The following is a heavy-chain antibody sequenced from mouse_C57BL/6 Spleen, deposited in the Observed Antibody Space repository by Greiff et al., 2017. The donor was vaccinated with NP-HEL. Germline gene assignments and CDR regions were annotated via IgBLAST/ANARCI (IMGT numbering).Heavy chain of an antibody. V-gene: IGHV14-4*01. CDR3: TRGGYYGAY. J-gene: IGHJ3*01. D-gene: IGHD2-3*01. CDR2: IDPENGDT. Sequence: VQLQQSGAELVRPGASVKLSCTASGFNIKDDYMHWVKQRPEQGLEWIGWIDPENGDTEYASKFQGKATITADTSSNTAYLQLSSLTSEDTAVYYCTRGGYYGAYWGQGTLVTVSA. CDR1: GFNIKDDY.